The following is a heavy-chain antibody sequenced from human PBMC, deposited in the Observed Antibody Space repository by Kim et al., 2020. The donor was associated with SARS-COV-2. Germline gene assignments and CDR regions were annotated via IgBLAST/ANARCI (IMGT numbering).Heavy chain of an antibody. CDR1: GFTLSSYW. CDR3: ARDRSGYCTTTTCYDDWFDP. Sequence: GGSLRLSCAVSGFTLSSYWMSWVRQAPGRGLERVANINQDGSEKFYLDSVKDRFTISRDNTRNSLYLQMNSLRDEDTAVYYCARDRSGYCTTTTCYDDWFDPWGQGTLVTVSS. D-gene: IGHD2-2*01. CDR2: INQDGSEK. J-gene: IGHJ5*02. V-gene: IGHV3-7*01.